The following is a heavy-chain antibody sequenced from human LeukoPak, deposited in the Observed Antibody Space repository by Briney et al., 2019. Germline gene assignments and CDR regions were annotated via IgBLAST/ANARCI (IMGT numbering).Heavy chain of an antibody. CDR1: GYTFTSYG. J-gene: IGHJ4*02. V-gene: IGHV1-18*01. CDR3: ARGPFLWFGELLSDFDY. D-gene: IGHD3-10*01. CDR2: ISAYSGNT. Sequence: GASVKVSCKASGYTFTSYGISWVRQAPGQGLEWMGWISAYSGNTNYAQKLQGRVTMTTDTSTSTAYMELRSLRSDDTAVYYCARGPFLWFGELLSDFDYWGQGTLVTVSS.